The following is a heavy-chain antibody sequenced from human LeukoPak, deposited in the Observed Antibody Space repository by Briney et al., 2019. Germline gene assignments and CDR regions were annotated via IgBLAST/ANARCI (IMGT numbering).Heavy chain of an antibody. V-gene: IGHV4-4*02. CDR3: ARDLGYGSGSDDAFDI. Sequence: SETLSLTCAVSGGSISSSNWWSWVRQPPGKGLEWIGEIYHSGSTNYNPSLKSRVTISVDKSKNQFSLKLSSVTAADTAVYYCARDLGYGSGSDDAFDIWGQGTMVTVSS. J-gene: IGHJ3*02. CDR2: IYHSGST. CDR1: GGSISSSNW. D-gene: IGHD3-10*01.